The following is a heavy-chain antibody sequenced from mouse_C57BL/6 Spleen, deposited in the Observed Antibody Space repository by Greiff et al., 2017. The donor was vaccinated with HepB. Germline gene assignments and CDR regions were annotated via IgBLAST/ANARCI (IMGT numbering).Heavy chain of an antibody. CDR3: ARSSGSTMVTPAWFAY. CDR2: IYPGDGDT. J-gene: IGHJ3*01. CDR1: GYAFSSYW. D-gene: IGHD2-2*01. Sequence: QVQLQQSGAELVKPGASVKISCKASGYAFSSYWMNWVKQRPGKGLEWIGQIYPGDGDTNYNGKFKGKATLTADKSSSTAYMQLSSLTSEDSAVYFCARSSGSTMVTPAWFAYWGQGTLVTVSA. V-gene: IGHV1-80*01.